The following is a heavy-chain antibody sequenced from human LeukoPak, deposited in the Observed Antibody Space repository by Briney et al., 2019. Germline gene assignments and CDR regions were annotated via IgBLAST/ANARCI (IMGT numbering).Heavy chain of an antibody. CDR3: ARQWELPPGYDY. Sequence: ASVKVSCKASGFTFTGYYMHWVRQAPGQGLEWMGWINPNSGGTNYAQKFQGRVTMTRDTSISTAYMELSRLRPDDTAVYYCARQWELPPGYDYWGQGTLVTVSS. J-gene: IGHJ4*02. V-gene: IGHV1-2*02. D-gene: IGHD1-26*01. CDR2: INPNSGGT. CDR1: GFTFTGYY.